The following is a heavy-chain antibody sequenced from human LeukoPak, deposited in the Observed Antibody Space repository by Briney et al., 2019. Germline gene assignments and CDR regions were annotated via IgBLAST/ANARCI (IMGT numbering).Heavy chain of an antibody. CDR1: GDSIGPNSYY. D-gene: IGHD2-15*01. J-gene: IGHJ4*02. CDR2: IFYSETT. CDR3: ARYSSGTIRHF. V-gene: IGHV4-39*01. Sequence: SETLSLTCTVSGDSIGPNSYYWGWIRQPPGKGLEWIGHIFYSETTSYNPSPRRRVSISIDWSTSLFSLKLSSVTTTDSAVYYCARYSSGTIRHFGGQRTLVSVS.